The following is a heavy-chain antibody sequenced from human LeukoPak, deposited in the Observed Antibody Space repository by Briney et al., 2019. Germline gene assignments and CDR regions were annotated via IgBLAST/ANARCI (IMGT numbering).Heavy chain of an antibody. CDR3: ARDYGDYRLFDY. J-gene: IGHJ4*02. Sequence: PGGSLRLSCAASGFTFSSYAMSWVRQAPGKGLDWVSAISGNGGSTYYADSVKGRFTISRDNSKNTLYLQMNSLRAAGTAVYYCARDYGDYRLFDYWGQGTLVTVSS. CDR2: ISGNGGST. V-gene: IGHV3-23*01. CDR1: GFTFSSYA. D-gene: IGHD4-17*01.